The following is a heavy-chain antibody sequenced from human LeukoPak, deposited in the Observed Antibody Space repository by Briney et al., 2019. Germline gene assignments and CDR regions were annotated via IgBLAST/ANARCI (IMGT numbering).Heavy chain of an antibody. CDR3: ARTYDSSGYYLSVTFDY. CDR2: IYYSGST. Sequence: PSETLSLTCTVSGGSISSYYWSWIRQPPGKGLEWIGYIYYSGSTNYNPSLKSRVTISVDTSKNQFSLKLSSVTAADTAVYYCARTYDSSGYYLSVTFDYWGQGTLVTVSS. CDR1: GGSISSYY. V-gene: IGHV4-59*01. J-gene: IGHJ4*02. D-gene: IGHD3-22*01.